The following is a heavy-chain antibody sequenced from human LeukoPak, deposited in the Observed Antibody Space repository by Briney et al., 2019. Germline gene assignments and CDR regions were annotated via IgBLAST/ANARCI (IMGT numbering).Heavy chain of an antibody. J-gene: IGHJ4*02. D-gene: IGHD6-19*01. Sequence: ASVKVPCKASGYTLTGYYMHWVRQAPGQGLEWMGWINPNSGGTNYAQKFQGRVTMTRDTSISTAYMELSRLRSDDTAGYYCARVDPPAVETDYWGPGTPVTVSS. CDR1: GYTLTGYY. CDR2: INPNSGGT. V-gene: IGHV1-2*02. CDR3: ARVDPPAVETDY.